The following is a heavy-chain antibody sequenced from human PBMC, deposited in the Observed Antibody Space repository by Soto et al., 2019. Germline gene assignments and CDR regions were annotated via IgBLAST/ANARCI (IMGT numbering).Heavy chain of an antibody. CDR1: GFTFSSYD. J-gene: IGHJ4*02. CDR2: IGTAGDT. V-gene: IGHV3-13*04. CDR3: ASATRPTHFDY. Sequence: GGSLRLSCSACGFTFSSYDMHWVRQGPGKGLEWVSAIGTAGDTNYAGSVKGRFTISRENAKNSLYLHMNSLRAGDTAIYSCASATRPTHFDYWGQGTLVTVSS.